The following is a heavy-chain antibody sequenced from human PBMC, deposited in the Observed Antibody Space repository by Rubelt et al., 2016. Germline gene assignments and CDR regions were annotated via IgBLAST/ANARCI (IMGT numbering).Heavy chain of an antibody. V-gene: IGHV4-34*01. CDR3: ARGTAAAGTKYYGMDV. D-gene: IGHD6-13*01. CDR2: HSGST. J-gene: IGHJ6*02. Sequence: HSGSTYYNPSLKSRVTISVDTSKNQFSLKLSSVIAADTAVYYCARGTAAAGTKYYGMDVWGQGTTVTVSS.